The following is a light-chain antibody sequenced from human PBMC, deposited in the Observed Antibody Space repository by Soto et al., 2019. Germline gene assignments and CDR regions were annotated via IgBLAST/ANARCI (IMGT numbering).Light chain of an antibody. Sequence: DIQMTQSPSTLPASVGDRVTITCRASQSISSWLAWYQQKPGKAPKLLIYDASSLESGVPSRFSGSGSGTEFTLTISSLQPDDFAPYYCQQYNSYSRTFGQGTKVDIK. CDR3: QQYNSYSRT. J-gene: IGKJ1*01. CDR1: QSISSW. CDR2: DAS. V-gene: IGKV1-5*01.